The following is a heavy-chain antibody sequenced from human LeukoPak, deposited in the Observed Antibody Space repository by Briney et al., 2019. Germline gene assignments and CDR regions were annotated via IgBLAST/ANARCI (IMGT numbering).Heavy chain of an antibody. CDR2: INPNSGGT. D-gene: IGHD3-3*01. Sequence: ASVKVSCKASGYTFTGYYMHWVRQAPGQGLEWMGWINPNSGGTNYAQKFQGRVTMTRDTSISTAYMELSRLRSDVTAVYYCARVYDFWTGYDYWGRGTLVTVSS. CDR3: ARVYDFWTGYDY. CDR1: GYTFTGYY. V-gene: IGHV1-2*02. J-gene: IGHJ4*02.